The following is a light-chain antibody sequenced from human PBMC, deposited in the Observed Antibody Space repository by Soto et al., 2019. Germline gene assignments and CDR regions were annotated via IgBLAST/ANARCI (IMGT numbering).Light chain of an antibody. CDR1: QSLLHITGETF. J-gene: IGKJ5*01. V-gene: IGKV2D-29*02. Sequence: VMTQTPLSLSVAPGQPASISCKSRQSLLHITGETFLFWYLQKPGQSPQLLIYEVSTRVSGVPDRFSGSGSGTDFTLEISRVETDDVGIYYCMQSTQLPRSVGQGTRLEIK. CDR2: EVS. CDR3: MQSTQLPRS.